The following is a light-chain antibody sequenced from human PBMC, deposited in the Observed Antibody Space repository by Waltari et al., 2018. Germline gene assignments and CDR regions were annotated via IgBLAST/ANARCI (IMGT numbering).Light chain of an antibody. V-gene: IGKV4-1*01. CDR1: QNILSSSPNHNY. CDR3: QQYYGGPIT. J-gene: IGKJ5*01. CDR2: GAS. Sequence: DIVMTQSPDSLAVSLGERATINCKSRQNILSSSPNHNYLAWFPQKPGQPPKLLITGASSRESGVPDRFSGSGSGTDFTLTISSLQAEDVAVYYCQQYYGGPITFGQGTRLEIK.